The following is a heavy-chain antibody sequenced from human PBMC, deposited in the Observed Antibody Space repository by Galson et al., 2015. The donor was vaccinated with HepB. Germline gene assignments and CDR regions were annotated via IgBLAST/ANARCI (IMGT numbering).Heavy chain of an antibody. CDR3: AEEETSGYGSQYYFAY. V-gene: IGHV3-23*01. J-gene: IGHJ4*02. CDR2: ISGTGGAA. D-gene: IGHD5-12*01. CDR1: GFTFRNFA. Sequence: SLRLSCAASGFTFRNFAVTWVRQAPGKGLEWVSTISGTGGAAYYADSVKGRFTISRDNSKNTLYLQMNSLRAEDTAIFYCAEEETSGYGSQYYFAYWGQGSRVTVSS.